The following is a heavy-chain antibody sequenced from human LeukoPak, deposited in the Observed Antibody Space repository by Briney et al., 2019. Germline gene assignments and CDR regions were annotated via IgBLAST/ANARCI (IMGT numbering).Heavy chain of an antibody. CDR3: ARDQETGTTGAFDI. D-gene: IGHD1-7*01. CDR1: GGSISSSNW. Sequence: PSETLSLTCAVSGGSISSSNWWSWVRQPPGKGLEWIGEIYHSGSTNYNPSLKSRVTISVDTSKNQFSLKLSSVTAADTAVYYCARDQETGTTGAFDIWGQGTMVTVSS. V-gene: IGHV4-4*02. J-gene: IGHJ3*02. CDR2: IYHSGST.